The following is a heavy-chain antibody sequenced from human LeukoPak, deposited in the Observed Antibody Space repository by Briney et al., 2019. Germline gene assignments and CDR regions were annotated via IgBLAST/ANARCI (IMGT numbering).Heavy chain of an antibody. Sequence: SVKVSCKASGGTFRRFAISWVRQTPGQGLEWMGGIIPMFGTPNYAQKFRGRVSMTTEESTNTAYMGLSSLRSDDTAVYYCTRTSQSPVTPGAFDIWGQGTMVIVSS. V-gene: IGHV1-69*05. CDR3: TRTSQSPVTPGAFDI. D-gene: IGHD4-11*01. J-gene: IGHJ3*02. CDR1: GGTFRRFA. CDR2: IIPMFGTP.